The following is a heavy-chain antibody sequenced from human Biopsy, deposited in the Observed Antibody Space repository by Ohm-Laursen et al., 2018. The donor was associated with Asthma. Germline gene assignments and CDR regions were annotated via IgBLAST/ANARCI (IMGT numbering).Heavy chain of an antibody. CDR3: ARAVNYDFRSGYWFDP. V-gene: IGHV2-26*01. Sequence: TQTLTLTCTVSGFSLRNARMGVTWIRQPPGKALEWLAHIFSNDEKSYSTSLKSRITISKDTAKSQVVLTMSNMDPVDTATYYCARAVNYDFRSGYWFDPWGQGTLVTVSS. J-gene: IGHJ5*02. CDR2: IFSNDEK. CDR1: GFSLRNARMG. D-gene: IGHD3-3*01.